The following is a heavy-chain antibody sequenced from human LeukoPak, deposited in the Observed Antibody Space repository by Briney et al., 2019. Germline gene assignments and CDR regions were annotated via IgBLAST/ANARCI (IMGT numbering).Heavy chain of an antibody. D-gene: IGHD6-19*01. J-gene: IGHJ4*02. V-gene: IGHV1-69*13. CDR2: IIPIFGTA. CDR1: GGTFSSYA. CDR3: ARDLLGSSGWIV. Sequence: GASVKVSCKASGGTFSSYAISWLRQAPGQGLEWMGGIIPIFGTANYAQKFQGRVTITADESTSTAYMELSSVTAADTAVYYCARDLLGSSGWIVWGQGTLVTVSS.